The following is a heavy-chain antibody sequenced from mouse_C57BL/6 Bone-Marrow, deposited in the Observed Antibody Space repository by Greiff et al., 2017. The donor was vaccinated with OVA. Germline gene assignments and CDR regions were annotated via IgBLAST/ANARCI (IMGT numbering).Heavy chain of an antibody. Sequence: DVKLVESGGGLVQPGGSLSLSCAASGFTFTDYYMSWVRQPPGKALEWLGFIRNKANGYTTEYSASVKGRFTISRDNSQSILYLQMNALRAEDSATYYWASLNWSYAMDYWGQGTSVTVSS. CDR3: ASLNWSYAMDY. V-gene: IGHV7-3*01. CDR1: GFTFTDYY. D-gene: IGHD4-1*01. J-gene: IGHJ4*01. CDR2: IRNKANGYTT.